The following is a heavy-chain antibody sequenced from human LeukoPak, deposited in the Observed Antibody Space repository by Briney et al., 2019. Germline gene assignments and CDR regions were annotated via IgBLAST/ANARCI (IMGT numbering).Heavy chain of an antibody. CDR3: ARDPSTGTTTYFDY. D-gene: IGHD1-1*01. Sequence: SVKVSCKASGGTFSSYAISWVRQAPGQGLEWMGGIIPVFGTANYAQKFQGRVTITTDESTSTAYMELSSLRSEDTAVYYCARDPSTGTTTYFDYWGQGTLVTVSS. V-gene: IGHV1-69*05. CDR2: IIPVFGTA. J-gene: IGHJ4*02. CDR1: GGTFSSYA.